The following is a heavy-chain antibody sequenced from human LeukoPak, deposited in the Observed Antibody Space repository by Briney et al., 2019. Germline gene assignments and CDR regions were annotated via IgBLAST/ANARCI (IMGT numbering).Heavy chain of an antibody. CDR2: IHYSGST. D-gene: IGHD3-16*01. CDR3: ASAYLIRDAFDI. V-gene: IGHV4-31*03. Sequence: SGTLSLTCTVSGGAIGSGAYYWSWIRQHPGKGLEWIGYIHYSGSTYYNPSLKSRVTISVDTSKNQFSLKLSSVTAADTAVYYCASAYLIRDAFDIWGQGTMVTVSS. CDR1: GGAIGSGAYY. J-gene: IGHJ3*02.